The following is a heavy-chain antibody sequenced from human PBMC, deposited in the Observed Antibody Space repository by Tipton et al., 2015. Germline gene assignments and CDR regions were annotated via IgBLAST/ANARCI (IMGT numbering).Heavy chain of an antibody. D-gene: IGHD2-2*01. V-gene: IGHV3-7*01. CDR1: GFTFSSYS. CDR2: IKEDGSDK. Sequence: SLRLSCAASGFTFSSYSMSWVRQAPGKGLEWVANIKEDGSDKYYVDSVMGRFTISRDNAKNSLYLQMNNLRAEDTAIYYCVRVRYCTSSSCYGNWFAPWGQGTLVTVSS. J-gene: IGHJ5*02. CDR3: VRVRYCTSSSCYGNWFAP.